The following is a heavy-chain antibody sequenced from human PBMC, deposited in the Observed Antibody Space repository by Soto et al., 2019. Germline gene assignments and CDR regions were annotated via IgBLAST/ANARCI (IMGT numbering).Heavy chain of an antibody. CDR3: ARVLYYGSGSYSPYGMDV. D-gene: IGHD3-10*01. CDR1: GVSFNNNG. J-gene: IGHJ6*02. CDR2: VSPPFRTS. Sequence: QVQLVQSGAEVKKPGSSVKVSCKTSGVSFNNNGIGWVRQAPGHGLEWMGWVSPPFRTSNYARKFQGRISITADASTGTVNMELSSLTSEDTAQYYCARVLYYGSGSYSPYGMDVWGQGTTVTVSS. V-gene: IGHV1-69*01.